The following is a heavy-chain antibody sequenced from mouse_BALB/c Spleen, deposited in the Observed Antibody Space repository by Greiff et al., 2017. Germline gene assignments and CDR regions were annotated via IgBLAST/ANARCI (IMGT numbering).Heavy chain of an antibody. CDR1: GYSITSGYY. J-gene: IGHJ4*01. CDR2: ISYDGSN. V-gene: IGHV3-6*02. Sequence: DVQLQESGPGLVKPSQSLSLTCSVTGYSITSGYYWNWIRQFPGNKLEWMGYISYDGSNNYNPSLKNRISITRDTSKNQFFLKLNSVTTEDTATYYCARDQEDYAMDYWGQGTSVTVSS. CDR3: ARDQEDYAMDY.